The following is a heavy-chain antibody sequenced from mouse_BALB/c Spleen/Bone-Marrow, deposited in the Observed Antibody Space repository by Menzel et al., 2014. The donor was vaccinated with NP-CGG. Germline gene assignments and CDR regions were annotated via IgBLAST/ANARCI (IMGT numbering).Heavy chain of an antibody. CDR3: ARSFYGRSMDY. CDR1: GYTFTSYY. D-gene: IGHD1-1*01. Sequence: VQLVESGPELVKPGASVRISCKASGYTFTSYYIHWLKQRPGQGLEWIGWIYPGNVNTKYNEKFKGKATLTADKSSGTAYMQLSSLTSGDSAVYFCARSFYGRSMDYWGQGTSVTVSS. J-gene: IGHJ4*01. V-gene: IGHV1S56*01. CDR2: IYPGNVNT.